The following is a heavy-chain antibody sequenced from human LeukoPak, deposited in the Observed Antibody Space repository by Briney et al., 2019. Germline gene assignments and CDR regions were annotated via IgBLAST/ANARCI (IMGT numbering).Heavy chain of an antibody. CDR1: GGSISSYY. V-gene: IGHV4-59*08. CDR2: IYYSGST. CDR3: ARHYGFSWFDP. Sequence: KASETLSLTCTVSGGSISSYYWSWIRQPPGKGLEWIGYIYYSGSTNYNSSLKSRVTISVDTSKNQFSLKPSSVTAADTAVYYCARHYGFSWFDPWGQGTLVTVSS. D-gene: IGHD3-3*01. J-gene: IGHJ5*02.